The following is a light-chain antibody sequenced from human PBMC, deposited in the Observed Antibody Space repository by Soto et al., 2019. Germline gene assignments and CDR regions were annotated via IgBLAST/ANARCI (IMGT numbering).Light chain of an antibody. V-gene: IGKV3-15*01. CDR3: QQYNNWPAT. Sequence: IVMKHSPATLSVSPCETAALSCRASQSVSSNLAWYQQKPGQAPRLLIYGVSTRATGIPARFSGSGSGTEFTLTISSLQSEDFAVYYCQQYNNWPATFGQGTKVDIK. CDR2: GVS. CDR1: QSVSSN. J-gene: IGKJ1*01.